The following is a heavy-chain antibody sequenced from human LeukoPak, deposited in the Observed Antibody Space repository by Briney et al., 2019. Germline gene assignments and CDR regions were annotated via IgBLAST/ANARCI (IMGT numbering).Heavy chain of an antibody. CDR1: GGSFSGFY. V-gene: IGHV4-34*01. J-gene: IGHJ4*02. CDR3: AAYDSSGYYSRPGDY. CDR2: ITHSGST. D-gene: IGHD3-22*01. Sequence: PSETLSLTCAVYGGSFSGFYWSWIRQPPGKGLEWIGEITHSGSTNYNPSLKSRVTISVDTSKNQFSLKLSSVTAADTAVYYCAAYDSSGYYSRPGDYWGQGTLVTVSS.